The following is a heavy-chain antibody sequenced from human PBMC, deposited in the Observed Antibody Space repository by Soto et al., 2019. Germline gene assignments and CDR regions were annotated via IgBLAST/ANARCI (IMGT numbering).Heavy chain of an antibody. V-gene: IGHV4-4*07. J-gene: IGHJ6*02. Sequence: PSDTLDPTCPVSWLSIDSSQWSWMGKAAGKGLEWIGRIYTSGSTTYNPSLKSRVTMSVDTSKNQFSLKLSSVTAADTAVYYCARVHNVDTAMAPYYYGMDVWGQGTTVT. CDR1: WLSIDSSQ. CDR2: IYTSGST. D-gene: IGHD5-18*01. CDR3: ARVHNVDTAMAPYYYGMDV.